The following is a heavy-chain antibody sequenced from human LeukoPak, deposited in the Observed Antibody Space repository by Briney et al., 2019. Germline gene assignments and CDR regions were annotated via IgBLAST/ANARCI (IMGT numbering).Heavy chain of an antibody. CDR2: VYYSGST. Sequence: SETLSLTCTVSGGSISSYYWSWIRQPPGKGLEWIGYVYYSGSTNYNPSLKSRVTISVDTSKNQFSLKLSSVTAADTPVVYCARVGYYHFLSGSGGYHFDYWGQGTLVTVSS. J-gene: IGHJ4*02. V-gene: IGHV4-59*01. D-gene: IGHD3-3*01. CDR3: ARVGYYHFLSGSGGYHFDY. CDR1: GGSISSYY.